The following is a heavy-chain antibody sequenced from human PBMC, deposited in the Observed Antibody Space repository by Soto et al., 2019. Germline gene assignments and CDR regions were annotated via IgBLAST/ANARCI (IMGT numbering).Heavy chain of an antibody. V-gene: IGHV3-23*01. J-gene: IGHJ5*02. CDR1: GFTFSSYA. D-gene: IGHD6-13*01. Sequence: EVQLLESGGGLIQPGGSLRLSCTTSGFTFSSYAMNWVRQAPGKGLEWVSAVSGSGGSTFYADSVKGRFTISRDNSKNTLYLQMNSLTPEDTAVYYCAKDPDSSWYPAYYFDPWGQGTLVTVSS. CDR2: VSGSGGST. CDR3: AKDPDSSWYPAYYFDP.